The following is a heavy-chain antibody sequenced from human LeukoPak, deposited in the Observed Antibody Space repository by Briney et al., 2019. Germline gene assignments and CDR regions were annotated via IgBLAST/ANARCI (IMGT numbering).Heavy chain of an antibody. CDR2: ILPSGGEI. J-gene: IGHJ4*02. Sequence: GGSLRLSCAASAFTFSTFAMIWVRQPPGKGLEWVSSILPSGGEIHYADSVRGRFTISRDNSKSALSLQMNSLRAEDTAIYYCATYRQVLLPFESWGQGTLVTVSS. CDR3: ATYRQVLLPFES. D-gene: IGHD2-8*02. CDR1: AFTFSTFA. V-gene: IGHV3-23*01.